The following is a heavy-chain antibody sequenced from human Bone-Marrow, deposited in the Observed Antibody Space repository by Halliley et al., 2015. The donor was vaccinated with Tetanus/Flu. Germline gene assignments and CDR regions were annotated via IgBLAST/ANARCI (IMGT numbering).Heavy chain of an antibody. CDR3: ARGGGMETDYYYYSGMDV. Sequence: ILYDGRSENQADSVKGRFTISRDNSKNTLYLHMNSLRAEDTAVYYCARGGGMETDYYYYSGMDVWGQGTTVTVSS. V-gene: IGHV3-30*07. CDR2: ILYDGRSE. J-gene: IGHJ6*02. D-gene: IGHD3-10*01.